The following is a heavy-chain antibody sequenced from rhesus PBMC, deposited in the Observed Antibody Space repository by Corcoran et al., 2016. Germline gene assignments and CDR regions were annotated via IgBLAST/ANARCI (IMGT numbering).Heavy chain of an antibody. V-gene: IGHV4-81*01. CDR2: IEGNIAGN. Sequence: QLQLQESGPGLVKPSETLSLTCAVSGGSISGYYWNWISQPPGKGREWIGNIEGNIAGNNSNPSLKSRVTISKDTSKTQFSLKLSSVTAADTAVYYCARRGYSGSWNPFDYCGQGVLVTVSS. CDR1: GGSISGYY. J-gene: IGHJ4*01. D-gene: IGHD6-25*01. CDR3: ARRGYSGSWNPFDY.